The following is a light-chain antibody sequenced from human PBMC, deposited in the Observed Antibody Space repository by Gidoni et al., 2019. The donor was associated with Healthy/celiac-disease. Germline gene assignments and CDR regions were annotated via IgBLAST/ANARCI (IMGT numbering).Light chain of an antibody. CDR2: DAS. CDR1: QSVSSY. J-gene: IGKJ1*01. V-gene: IGKV3-11*01. CDR3: QQRSNWWT. Sequence: EILLTQSPATLSLSPGERATLSCRVSQSVSSYLAWYQKKPGQAPRLLIYDASNRATGIPARCSGSGSGTDFTLTISSVEHEDVAVYYCQQRSNWWTFGQGTKVEIK.